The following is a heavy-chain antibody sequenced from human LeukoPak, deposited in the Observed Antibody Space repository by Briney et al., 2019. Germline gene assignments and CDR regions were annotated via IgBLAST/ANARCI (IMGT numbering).Heavy chain of an antibody. CDR1: GFTFSTYA. Sequence: PGGSLRLSCAASGFTFSTYAMSWVRQAPGKGLEWVSAIDGSGTITYYADSVKGRFAISRDNSKNTLYLQMNSLRPEDTAVYSCARTSPVTANFVSWGQGTLVIVSS. CDR3: ARTSPVTANFVS. D-gene: IGHD4-11*01. V-gene: IGHV3-23*01. J-gene: IGHJ4*02. CDR2: IDGSGTIT.